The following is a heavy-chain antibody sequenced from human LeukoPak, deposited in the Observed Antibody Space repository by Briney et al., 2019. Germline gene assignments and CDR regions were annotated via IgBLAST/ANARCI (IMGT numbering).Heavy chain of an antibody. CDR3: ARDGRGELPSLASDY. Sequence: GRSLRLSCAASGFTFSSYAMHWVRQAPGKGLEWVAVISYDGSNKYYADSVKGRFTISRDNSKNTLYLQMNSLRAEDTAVYYCARDGRGELPSLASDYWGQGTLVTVSS. CDR1: GFTFSSYA. J-gene: IGHJ4*02. V-gene: IGHV3-30*04. CDR2: ISYDGSNK. D-gene: IGHD1-26*01.